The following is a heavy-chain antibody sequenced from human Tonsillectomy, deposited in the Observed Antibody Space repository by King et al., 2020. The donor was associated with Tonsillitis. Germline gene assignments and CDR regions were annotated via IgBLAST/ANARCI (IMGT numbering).Heavy chain of an antibody. D-gene: IGHD5-12*01. CDR1: GFTFDDYA. J-gene: IGHJ4*02. CDR2: ISWNSGSI. CDR3: AKYSSGYQFFDY. V-gene: IGHV3-9*01. Sequence: VQLVESGGGLVQPGRSLRLSCAASGFTFDDYAMHWVRQAPGKGLEWVSGISWNSGSIGYADSVKGRLTISRDNAKNSLYLQMNSLRAEDTALYYCAKYSSGYQFFDYWGQGTLVTVSS.